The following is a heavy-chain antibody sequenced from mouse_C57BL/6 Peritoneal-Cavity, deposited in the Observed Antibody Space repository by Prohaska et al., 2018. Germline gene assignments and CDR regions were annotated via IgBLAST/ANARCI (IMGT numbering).Heavy chain of an antibody. J-gene: IGHJ2*01. Sequence: LERVATISSGVSYTYYPDSVRGRFTISRENAKNTLYLQMSSLKSEDKAMYYCARHYYGSSYYFDYWGQGTTLTVSS. CDR2: ISSGVSYT. D-gene: IGHD1-1*01. V-gene: IGHV5-6*01. CDR3: ARHYYGSSYYFDY.